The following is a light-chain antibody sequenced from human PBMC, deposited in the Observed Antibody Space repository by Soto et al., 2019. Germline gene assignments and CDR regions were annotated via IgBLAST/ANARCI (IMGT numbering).Light chain of an antibody. V-gene: IGKV3-20*01. CDR2: GAS. Sequence: EIVLTQSPGTLSLSPGERATLSCRAGQSVSSNYLAWYQQKPGQAPRLLIYGASSRATGIPDRFSGSGSGTDFTLTISRLEPEDFAVYYCQQYGSFRTFGQGTKVEIK. CDR1: QSVSSNY. CDR3: QQYGSFRT. J-gene: IGKJ1*01.